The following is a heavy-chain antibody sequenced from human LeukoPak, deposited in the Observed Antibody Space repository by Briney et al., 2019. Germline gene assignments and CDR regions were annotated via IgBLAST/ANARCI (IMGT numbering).Heavy chain of an antibody. CDR1: GGSFSGYY. CDR3: ARRVRSNWFDP. V-gene: IGHV4-34*01. Sequence: PSETLSLTCAVYGGSFSGYYWSWIRQPPGKGLEWIGEINHSGSTNYNPSLKSRVTISVDTSKNQFSLKLSSVTAADTAVYYCARRVRSNWFDPWGQGTLVTVSS. D-gene: IGHD4/OR15-4a*01. CDR2: INHSGST. J-gene: IGHJ5*02.